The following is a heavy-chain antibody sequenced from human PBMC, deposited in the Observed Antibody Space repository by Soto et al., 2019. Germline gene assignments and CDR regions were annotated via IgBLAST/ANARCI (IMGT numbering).Heavy chain of an antibody. CDR3: ARRYSSSFDY. D-gene: IGHD6-13*01. J-gene: IGHJ4*02. CDR2: IYYSGST. Sequence: SETLALTCTVSGGSISSYYWSWIRQPPGKGLEWIGYIYYSGSTNYNPSLKSRVTISVDTSKNQFSLKLSSVTAADTAVYYCARRYSSSFDYWGQGTLVTVSS. CDR1: GGSISSYY. V-gene: IGHV4-59*08.